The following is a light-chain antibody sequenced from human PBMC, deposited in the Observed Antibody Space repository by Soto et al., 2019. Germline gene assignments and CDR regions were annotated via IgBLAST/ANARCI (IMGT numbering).Light chain of an antibody. V-gene: IGKV2-28*01. J-gene: IGKJ5*01. CDR2: LGS. CDR3: MQALQTPIT. CDR1: QSLLHSNGYNY. Sequence: DIVMTQSPLSLPVTPGEPASISCRSSQSLLHSNGYNYLDWYLQKPGQSPQLLIYLGSNRASGVPDRCSGSGSDTDFTLKISRVEAEDVGVYYCMQALQTPITFGQGTRLEIK.